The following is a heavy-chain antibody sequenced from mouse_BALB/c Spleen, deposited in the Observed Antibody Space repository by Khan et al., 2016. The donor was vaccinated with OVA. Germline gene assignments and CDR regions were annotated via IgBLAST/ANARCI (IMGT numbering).Heavy chain of an antibody. V-gene: IGHV3-1*02. J-gene: IGHJ1*01. Sequence: EVQLQESGPDLVKPSQSLSLTCTVTGYSITGGYSWHWIRQFPGNKLEWMGYIHYSGSTNYNPSLKSRISITRDTSKNQFFLQLNSVTTDDTATYYCARSGTTVVAYWYFDVWGAGTTVTVSS. CDR3: ARSGTTVVAYWYFDV. CDR2: IHYSGST. D-gene: IGHD1-1*01. CDR1: GYSITGGYS.